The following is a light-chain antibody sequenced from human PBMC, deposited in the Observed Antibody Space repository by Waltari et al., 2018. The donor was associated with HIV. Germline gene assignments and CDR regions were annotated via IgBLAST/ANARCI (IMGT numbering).Light chain of an antibody. CDR3: QQYDNWPPWT. V-gene: IGKV3-15*01. J-gene: IGKJ1*01. CDR1: QSIAKN. Sequence: EMVMTQSPATLSVSPGERVTLSCRASQSIAKNLAWYQQKPGQAPRLLMYGVSTRATGIPARFSGSGSWTEFTLTISSLQSEDLAVYYCQQYDNWPPWTFGQGTKVE. CDR2: GVS.